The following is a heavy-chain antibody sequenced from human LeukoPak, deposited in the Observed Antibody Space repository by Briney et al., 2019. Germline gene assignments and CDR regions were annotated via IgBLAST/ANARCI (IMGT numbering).Heavy chain of an antibody. V-gene: IGHV3-43*02. Sequence: PGGSLRLSCAASGFTFGGYAMHWVRQAPGKGLEWVSLISGDGGSTYYADSVKGRFTISRDNSKNSLYLQMNSLRTEDTALYYCAKGSTNYYGSGSYQRTTYTDYCGQGTLVTVSS. CDR3: AKGSTNYYGSGSYQRTTYTDY. D-gene: IGHD3-10*01. CDR2: ISGDGGST. CDR1: GFTFGGYA. J-gene: IGHJ4*02.